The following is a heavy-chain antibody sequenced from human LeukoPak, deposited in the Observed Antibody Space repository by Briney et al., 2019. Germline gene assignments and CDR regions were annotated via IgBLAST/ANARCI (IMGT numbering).Heavy chain of an antibody. CDR2: IYYSGST. V-gene: IGHV4-59*01. CDR1: GGSFSGYY. Sequence: PSETLSLTCAVYGGSFSGYYWSWIRQPPGKGLEWIGYIYYSGSTNYDPSLKSRVTISVDTSKNQFSLKVNSVTAADTAVYYCARAPGNDYYPYYYMDVWGKGTTVTVSS. J-gene: IGHJ6*03. CDR3: ARAPGNDYYPYYYMDV. D-gene: IGHD4/OR15-4a*01.